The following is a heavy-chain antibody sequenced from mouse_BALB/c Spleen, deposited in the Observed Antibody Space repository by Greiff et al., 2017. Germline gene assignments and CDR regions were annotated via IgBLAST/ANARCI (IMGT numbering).Heavy chain of an antibody. V-gene: IGHV1S34*01. Sequence: LVKTGASVKISCKASGYSFTGYYMHWVKQSHGNSLEWIGYISCYNGATSYNQKFKGKATFTVDTSSSTAYMQFNSLTSEDSAVYYCAREGTTAYFDVWGAGTTVTVSS. CDR1: GYSFTGYY. CDR3: AREGTTAYFDV. CDR2: ISCYNGAT. J-gene: IGHJ1*01. D-gene: IGHD1-2*01.